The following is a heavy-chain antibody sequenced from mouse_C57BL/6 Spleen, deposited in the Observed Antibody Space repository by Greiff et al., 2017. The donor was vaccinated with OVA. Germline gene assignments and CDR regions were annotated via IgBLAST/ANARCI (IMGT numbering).Heavy chain of an antibody. CDR1: GFSLTSYG. Sequence: VQRVESGPGLVAPSQSLSITCTVSGFSLTSYGVHWVRQPPGKGLEWLVVIWSDGSTTYNSALKSRLSISKDNSKSQVFLKMNSLQTDDTAMYYCARERELDSSGYPAWFAYWGQGTLVTVSA. D-gene: IGHD3-2*02. V-gene: IGHV2-6*03. CDR2: IWSDGST. J-gene: IGHJ3*01. CDR3: ARERELDSSGYPAWFAY.